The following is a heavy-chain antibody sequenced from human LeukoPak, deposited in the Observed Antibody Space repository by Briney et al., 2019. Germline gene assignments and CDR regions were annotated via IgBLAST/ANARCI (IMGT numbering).Heavy chain of an antibody. J-gene: IGHJ6*02. CDR3: ARDSRGIAAEYGMDV. Sequence: ASVKVSCKASRYTFTGYYMHWVRQAPGQGLEWMGWINPNSGGTNYAQKFQGWVTMTRDTSISTAYMELSRLRSDDTAVYYCARDSRGIAAEYGMDVWGQGTTVTVSS. CDR1: RYTFTGYY. CDR2: INPNSGGT. V-gene: IGHV1-2*04. D-gene: IGHD6-13*01.